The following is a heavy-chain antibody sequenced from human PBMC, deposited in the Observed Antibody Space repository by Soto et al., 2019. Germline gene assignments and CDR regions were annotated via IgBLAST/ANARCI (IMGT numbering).Heavy chain of an antibody. CDR3: ARGLPRNEIAVAPMCYFDY. V-gene: IGHV4-34*01. J-gene: IGHJ4*02. D-gene: IGHD6-19*01. Sequence: SETLSLTCAVYGGSFSGYYWSWIRQPPGKGLEWIGEINHSGSTNYNPSLKSRVTISVDTSKNQFSLKLSSVTAADTAVYYCARGLPRNEIAVAPMCYFDYWGQGTLVTVSS. CDR1: GGSFSGYY. CDR2: INHSGST.